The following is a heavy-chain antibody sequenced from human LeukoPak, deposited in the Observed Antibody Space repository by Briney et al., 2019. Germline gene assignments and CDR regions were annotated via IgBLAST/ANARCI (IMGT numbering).Heavy chain of an antibody. Sequence: PSETLSLTCTVSGGSISSYYWSWIRLPPGKGLEWIGYIYYSGSTNYNPSLKSRITISVDTSKNQFSLKLNSVTAADTAVYYCARGGPPGYFYDSSGYTMRFDPWGQGTLVTVSS. CDR2: IYYSGST. CDR3: ARGGPPGYFYDSSGYTMRFDP. J-gene: IGHJ5*02. V-gene: IGHV4-59*01. D-gene: IGHD3-22*01. CDR1: GGSISSYY.